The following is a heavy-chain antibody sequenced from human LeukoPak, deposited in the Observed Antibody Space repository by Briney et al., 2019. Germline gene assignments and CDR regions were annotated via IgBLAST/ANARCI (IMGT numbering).Heavy chain of an antibody. CDR3: VRDLVYGTGDQRFDY. V-gene: IGHV3-74*01. D-gene: IGHD7-27*01. J-gene: IGHJ4*02. Sequence: GGSLRLSCTASGFIFSSYWMHWVRQPPGKGLEGVSRMNSDGSSTNYADSVKGRLTISRDNAKNTLYLQMNGLRVEDTAVYYCVRDLVYGTGDQRFDYWGQGTLVTVSS. CDR2: MNSDGSST. CDR1: GFIFSSYW.